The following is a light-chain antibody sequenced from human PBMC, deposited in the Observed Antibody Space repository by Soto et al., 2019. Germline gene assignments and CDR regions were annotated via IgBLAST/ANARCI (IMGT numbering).Light chain of an antibody. V-gene: IGLV3-21*04. CDR3: QVWDSSSVHVV. Sequence: SYELTQPPSVSVAPGETARVTCGGNNIRSKGVHWYQLKPGQAPVLAIYYDSDRPSGIPERFSGSNSGNTATLTISRVEAGDEADYYCQVWDSSSVHVVFGGGTKVTVL. CDR2: YDS. CDR1: NIRSKG. J-gene: IGLJ3*02.